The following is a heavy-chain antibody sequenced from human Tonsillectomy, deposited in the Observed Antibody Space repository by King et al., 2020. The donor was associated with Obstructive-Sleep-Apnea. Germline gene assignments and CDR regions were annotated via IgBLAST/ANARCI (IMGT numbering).Heavy chain of an antibody. V-gene: IGHV3-33*01. J-gene: IGHJ3*02. D-gene: IGHD4-23*01. Sequence: VQLVESGGVVVQPGRSRRLSWAASGFTFISYGMHWVRLAPGQGLERGAVIWCDGSNKYYADSLKGRFTISTDNSKNTLYLQMNSLRAEDTAVYYCAALSTVVTGDAFDIWGQGTMVTVSS. CDR3: AALSTVVTGDAFDI. CDR1: GFTFISYG. CDR2: IWCDGSNK.